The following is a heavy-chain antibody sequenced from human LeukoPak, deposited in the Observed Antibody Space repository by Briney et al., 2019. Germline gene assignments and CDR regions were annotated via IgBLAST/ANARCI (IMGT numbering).Heavy chain of an antibody. J-gene: IGHJ4*02. Sequence: SGTLSLTCTISGASISDTNWWTWVRQPPGKGLEWIGEISHNGNTNYSPSLKSRVTISVDKSKNQFSLRLDSVTAADTAVYYCARDGYSAYDRDLDHWGQGALVTVSS. CDR2: ISHNGNT. CDR3: ARDGYSAYDRDLDH. CDR1: GASISDTNW. D-gene: IGHD5-12*01. V-gene: IGHV4-4*02.